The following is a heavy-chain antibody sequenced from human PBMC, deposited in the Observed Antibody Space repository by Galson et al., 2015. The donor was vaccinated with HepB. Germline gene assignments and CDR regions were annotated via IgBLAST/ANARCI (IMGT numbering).Heavy chain of an antibody. Sequence: SLRLSCAASGFTFSGSTIYWVRQTFGEGLEWVGRIRSKASNYATAYAASLKARFTISRDDSKNTAYLHMKSLKTEVTAMYYCTKLGYLSGYSSRWRQGTLVTVAS. CDR3: TKLGYLSGYSSR. CDR2: IRSKASNYAT. V-gene: IGHV3-73*01. J-gene: IGHJ4*02. D-gene: IGHD6-13*01. CDR1: GFTFSGST.